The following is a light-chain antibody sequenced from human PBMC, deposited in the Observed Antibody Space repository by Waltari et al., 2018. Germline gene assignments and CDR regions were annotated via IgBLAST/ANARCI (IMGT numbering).Light chain of an antibody. J-gene: IGLJ2*01. Sequence: QSVLIQPPSASGTHGQRVTLSCSGSNSNIGRNAINWYQQLPGTAPKHLMSGDDQRPSGVPDRFSGSKSGTSASLAISGLQSEDEADYYCSAWDDSLNGPIFGGGTKLTVL. CDR1: NSNIGRNA. CDR3: SAWDDSLNGPI. V-gene: IGLV1-44*01. CDR2: GDD.